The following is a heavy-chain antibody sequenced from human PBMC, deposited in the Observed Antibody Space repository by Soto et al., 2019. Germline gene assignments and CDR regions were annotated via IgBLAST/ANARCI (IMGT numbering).Heavy chain of an antibody. V-gene: IGHV1-3*01. CDR2: INAGNGNT. CDR3: ARTSEIAQWLVLRVAFDY. CDR1: GYTFTSYA. J-gene: IGHJ4*02. Sequence: GASVKVSCKASGYTFTSYAMHWVRQAPGQRLEWMGWINAGNGNTKYSQKFQGRVTITRDTSASTAYMELSSLRSEDTAVYYCARTSEIAQWLVLRVAFDYWGQGTLVTVSS. D-gene: IGHD6-19*01.